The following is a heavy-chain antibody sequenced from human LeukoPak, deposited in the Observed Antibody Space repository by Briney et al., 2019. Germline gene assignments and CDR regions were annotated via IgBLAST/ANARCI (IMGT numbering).Heavy chain of an antibody. J-gene: IGHJ3*02. V-gene: IGHV4-61*02. CDR3: ARTWIVVVMGAFDI. CDR2: IYTSGST. D-gene: IGHD3-22*01. Sequence: SETLSLTCTVSGSSISSGSYYWSWIRQPAGKGLEWIGRIYTSGSTNYNPSLKSRVTISVDTSKNQFSLKLSSVTAADTAVYYCARTWIVVVMGAFDIWGQGTMVTVSS. CDR1: GSSISSGSYY.